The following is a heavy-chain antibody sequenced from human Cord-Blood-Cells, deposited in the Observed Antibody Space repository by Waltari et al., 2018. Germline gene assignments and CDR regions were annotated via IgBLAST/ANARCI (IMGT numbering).Heavy chain of an antibody. CDR1: GFTFSSYG. Sequence: QVQLVESGGSVVQPGRSLRLSCAASGFTFSSYGMHWVRQAPGKGLEWVAVISYDGSNKYYADSVKGRFTISRDNSKNTLYLQMNSLRAEDTAVYYCAQGWGDYWGQGTLVTVSS. D-gene: IGHD3-16*01. V-gene: IGHV3-30*18. CDR2: ISYDGSNK. J-gene: IGHJ4*02. CDR3: AQGWGDY.